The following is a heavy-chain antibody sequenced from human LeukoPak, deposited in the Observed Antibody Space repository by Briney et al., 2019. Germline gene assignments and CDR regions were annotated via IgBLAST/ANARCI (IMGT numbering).Heavy chain of an antibody. D-gene: IGHD3-22*01. Sequence: SETLSLTCTVSGGSVSSYYWSWIRQPPGKGLEWIGYIYYNGSPKYNPSFKSRVTISVDTSKNQFSLKLSSVTAADTAVYYCARENEYYYDSSGWARNAFDIWGQGTMVTVSS. CDR1: GGSVSSYY. J-gene: IGHJ3*02. V-gene: IGHV4-59*02. CDR2: IYYNGSP. CDR3: ARENEYYYDSSGWARNAFDI.